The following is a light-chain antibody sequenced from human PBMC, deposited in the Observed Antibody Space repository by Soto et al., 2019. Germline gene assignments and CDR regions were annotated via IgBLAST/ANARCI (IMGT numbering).Light chain of an antibody. J-gene: IGKJ2*01. V-gene: IGKV1-39*01. Sequence: DIQMTQSPSSLSMSVGDRVTITCRASQNIGTSLNWYQMKLGRAPKLLIYSASTLQSGAPSRFSGGGSGTDVTLTIDSLQPEDFATYSCQQSYNAPYTFGQGTMLEIK. CDR3: QQSYNAPYT. CDR1: QNIGTS. CDR2: SAS.